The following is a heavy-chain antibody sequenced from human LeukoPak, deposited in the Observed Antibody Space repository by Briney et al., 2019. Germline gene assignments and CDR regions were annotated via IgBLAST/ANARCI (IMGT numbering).Heavy chain of an antibody. CDR2: IYHSGST. Sequence: SETLSLTCTVSGGSISSGGYYWSWIRQPPGKGLEWIGYIYHSGSTYYNPSLKSRVTTSVDRSKNQFSLKLSSVTAADTAVYYCARDPALIAVAGNDAFDIWGQGTMVTVSS. V-gene: IGHV4-30-2*01. J-gene: IGHJ3*02. D-gene: IGHD6-19*01. CDR3: ARDPALIAVAGNDAFDI. CDR1: GGSISSGGYY.